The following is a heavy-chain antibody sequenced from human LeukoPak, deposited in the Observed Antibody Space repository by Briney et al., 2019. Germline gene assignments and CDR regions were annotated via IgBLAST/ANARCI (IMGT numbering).Heavy chain of an antibody. D-gene: IGHD2-2*01. CDR3: ARSIVVVPAAMGDYYYYYMDV. CDR2: INHSGST. Sequence: SETLSLTCAVYGGSFSGYYWSWLRQPPGKGLEWIGEINHSGSTNYNPSLKSRVTISVDTSKNQFSLKLSPVTAADTAVYYCARSIVVVPAAMGDYYYYYMDVWGKGTTVTVS. J-gene: IGHJ6*03. V-gene: IGHV4-34*01. CDR1: GGSFSGYY.